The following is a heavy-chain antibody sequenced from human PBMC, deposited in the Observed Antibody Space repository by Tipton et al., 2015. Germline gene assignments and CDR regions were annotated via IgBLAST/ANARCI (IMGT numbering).Heavy chain of an antibody. J-gene: IGHJ4*02. CDR1: GYSISSGYH. CDR3: ARETTYYYDSSGGPVNYFDY. CDR2: IYHSGRT. D-gene: IGHD3-22*01. Sequence: GLVKPSDTLSLTCAVSGYSISSGYHWGWIRQPPGKGLEWIASIYHSGRTHYNPSLKSRVTISVDTSKNQFSLKLSSVTAADTAVYYCARETTYYYDSSGGPVNYFDYWGQGTLVTVSS. V-gene: IGHV4-38-2*02.